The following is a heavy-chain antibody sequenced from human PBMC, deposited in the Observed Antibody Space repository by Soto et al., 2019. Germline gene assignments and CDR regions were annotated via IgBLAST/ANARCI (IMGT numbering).Heavy chain of an antibody. CDR2: IHYTGAT. J-gene: IGHJ4*02. CDR1: SGSISTGNW. D-gene: IGHD6-25*01. Sequence: QVELQESGPRLVKSSGTLSLTCEVSSGSISTGNWWSWVRQPPGKGLEWIGEIHYTGATNYNPSLKSRVTMTIDKSTDQFSLILTSATAADTAVYYCARVFSSGSGWMYYFDFWGQGILVSVSS. V-gene: IGHV4-4*02. CDR3: ARVFSSGSGWMYYFDF.